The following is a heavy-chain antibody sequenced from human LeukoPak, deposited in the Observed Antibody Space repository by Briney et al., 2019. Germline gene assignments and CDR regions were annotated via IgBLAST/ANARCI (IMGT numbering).Heavy chain of an antibody. CDR2: IYPGDSDT. J-gene: IGHJ5*02. CDR1: GYSFTSYW. Sequence: GESLKISCKGSGYSFTSYWIGWVRPMPGKGLEWMGIIYPGDSDTRYSPSFQGQVTISADKSISTAYLQWSSLKASDTAMYYCARHKREYSSSWATLPNWFDPWGQGTLVTVSS. D-gene: IGHD6-13*01. CDR3: ARHKREYSSSWATLPNWFDP. V-gene: IGHV5-51*01.